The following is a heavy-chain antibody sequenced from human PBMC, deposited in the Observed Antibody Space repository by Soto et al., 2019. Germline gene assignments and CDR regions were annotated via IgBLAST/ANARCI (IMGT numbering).Heavy chain of an antibody. Sequence: GASVKVSCKASGYTFTSYGISWVRQAPGQGLEWMGWISAYNGNTNYAQKLQGRVTMTTDTSTSTAYMELRSLRSDDTAVYYCARGADYDILTGYYTPFDYWGHGTLVTVSS. D-gene: IGHD3-9*01. J-gene: IGHJ4*01. V-gene: IGHV1-18*01. CDR1: GYTFTSYG. CDR2: ISAYNGNT. CDR3: ARGADYDILTGYYTPFDY.